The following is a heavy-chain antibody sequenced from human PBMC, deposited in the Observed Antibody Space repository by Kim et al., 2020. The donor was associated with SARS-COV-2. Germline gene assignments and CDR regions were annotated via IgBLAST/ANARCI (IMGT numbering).Heavy chain of an antibody. V-gene: IGHV1-3*01. J-gene: IGHJ5*02. CDR1: GYTFTSYA. D-gene: IGHD6-13*01. CDR3: AREDGYSSSWYWFDP. Sequence: ASVKVSCMSSGYTFTSYAMHWVRQAPGQRLEWMGWINAGNGNTKYSQKFQGRVTITRDTSASTAYMELSSLRSEDTAVYYCAREDGYSSSWYWFDPWGQGTLVTVSS. CDR2: INAGNGNT.